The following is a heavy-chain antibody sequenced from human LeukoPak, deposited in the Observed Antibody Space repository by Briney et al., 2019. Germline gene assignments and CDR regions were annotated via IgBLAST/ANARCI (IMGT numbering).Heavy chain of an antibody. D-gene: IGHD3-22*01. CDR3: AREGNTGHYYDSSGYHYGMDV. CDR1: GGTFSSYA. Sequence: GASVKVSCKASGGTFSSYAISWVRQAPGQGPEWMGGIIPIFGTANYAQKFQGRVTITADESTSTAYVELSSLRSEDTAVYYCAREGNTGHYYDSSGYHYGMDVWGQGTTVTVSS. J-gene: IGHJ6*02. CDR2: IIPIFGTA. V-gene: IGHV1-69*13.